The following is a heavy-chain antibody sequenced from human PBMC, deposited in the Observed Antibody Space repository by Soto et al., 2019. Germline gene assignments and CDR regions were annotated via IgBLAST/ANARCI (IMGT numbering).Heavy chain of an antibody. J-gene: IGHJ3*02. CDR1: GFTFSSYG. CDR3: AGAGFYGPDAFDI. V-gene: IGHV3-33*01. CDR2: IWYDGSNK. Sequence: HPGGSLRLSCAASGFTFSSYGMHWVRQAPGKGLEWVAVIWYDGSNKYYADSVKGRFTISRDNSKNTLYLQMNSLRAEDTAVYYCAGAGFYGPDAFDIWGQGTMVTVSS. D-gene: IGHD4-17*01.